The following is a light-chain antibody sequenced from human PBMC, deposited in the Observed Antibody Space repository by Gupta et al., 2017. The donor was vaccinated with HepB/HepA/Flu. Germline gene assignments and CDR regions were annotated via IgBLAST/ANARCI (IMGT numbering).Light chain of an antibody. V-gene: IGLV2-8*01. Sequence: QSAPTQPPSASGSLGQSVTISCTGTSSDVGGYKYVSWYQQDPGKAPKLLIYEVSERPSWVPARLSASRSGNTASLTVSGLQAEDESYYYCSSYAGNNKYVFGSGTKVTVL. CDR1: SSDVGGYKY. J-gene: IGLJ1*01. CDR2: EVS. CDR3: SSYAGNNKYV.